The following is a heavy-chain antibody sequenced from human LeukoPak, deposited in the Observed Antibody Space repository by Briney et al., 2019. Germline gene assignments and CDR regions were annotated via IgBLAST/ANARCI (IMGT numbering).Heavy chain of an antibody. J-gene: IGHJ4*02. CDR1: GYTFTNYD. CDR2: MSPYSGTT. Sequence: ASVKVSCKASGYTFTNYDIDCVRQASGQGLEWMGWMSPYSGTTGSAQKFQGRITMTRNTSITTAYLEMSSLTFDDTAVYYCARALDTTVLLGAYWGQGTLLTVSS. V-gene: IGHV1-8*01. CDR3: ARALDTTVLLGAY. D-gene: IGHD1-1*01.